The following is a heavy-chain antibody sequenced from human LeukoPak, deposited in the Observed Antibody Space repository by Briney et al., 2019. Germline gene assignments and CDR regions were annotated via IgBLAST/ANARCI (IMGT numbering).Heavy chain of an antibody. CDR1: GFTFSSYE. J-gene: IGHJ4*02. D-gene: IGHD1-26*01. V-gene: IGHV3-48*03. CDR2: IGSSGSTI. Sequence: PGGSLRLSCAASGFTFSSYEMNWVRQAPGKGLEWVSYIGSSGSTIYYADSVKGRFTISRDNAKNSLYLQMNSLRAEDTAVYYCARDFEYRIDFDYWGQGTLVTVSS. CDR3: ARDFEYRIDFDY.